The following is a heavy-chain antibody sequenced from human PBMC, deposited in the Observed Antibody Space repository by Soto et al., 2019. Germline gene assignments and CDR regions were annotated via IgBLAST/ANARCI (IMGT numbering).Heavy chain of an antibody. Sequence: GGSLRLSCAASGFTFSSYWMHWVRQAPGKGLVWVSRINSDGSSTSYADSVKGRFTISRDNAKNTLYLQMNSLRAEDTAVYYCAKDSRIVVVTAPYDYWGQGTLVTVSS. CDR2: INSDGSST. V-gene: IGHV3-74*01. CDR3: AKDSRIVVVTAPYDY. D-gene: IGHD2-21*02. J-gene: IGHJ4*02. CDR1: GFTFSSYW.